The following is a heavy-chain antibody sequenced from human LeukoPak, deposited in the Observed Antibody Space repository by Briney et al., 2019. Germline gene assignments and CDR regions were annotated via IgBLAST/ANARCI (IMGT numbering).Heavy chain of an antibody. CDR1: GDSVSGNSTA. V-gene: IGHV6-1*01. CDR2: RYYRSKWYN. CDR3: ARGGQGDGYSADEAFDF. D-gene: IGHD5-24*01. J-gene: IGHJ3*01. Sequence: SQTLSLTCAIPGDSVSGNSTAYNWIRQSPSRGPEWLGRRYYRSKWYNDYAVSVKSRIIINPDTSKNQLSLQLKSVTPEDTAVYYCARGGQGDGYSADEAFDFWGQGTMVTVSS.